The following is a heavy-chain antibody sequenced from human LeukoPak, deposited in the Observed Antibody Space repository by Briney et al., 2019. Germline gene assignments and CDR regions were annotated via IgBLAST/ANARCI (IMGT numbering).Heavy chain of an antibody. CDR1: GYTFTSYG. D-gene: IGHD6-13*01. CDR3: ATGGNIVLIAAAGYFDY. CDR2: ISAYNGNT. Sequence: GASVKVSCKASGYTFTSYGISWVRQAPGQGLEWMGWISAYNGNTNYAQKFHGRVTMTTDTSTSTAYMELRSLRSDDTAVYYCATGGNIVLIAAAGYFDYWGQGTLVTVSS. J-gene: IGHJ4*02. V-gene: IGHV1-18*01.